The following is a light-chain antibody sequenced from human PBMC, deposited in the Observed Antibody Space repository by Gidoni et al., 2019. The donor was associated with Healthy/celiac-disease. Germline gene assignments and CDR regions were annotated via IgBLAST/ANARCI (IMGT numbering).Light chain of an antibody. CDR2: EVS. CDR3: SSYAGSNFGV. V-gene: IGLV2-8*01. Sequence: QSALTQPPSASGSPGQSVTISCPGTSSDVGGYNYVSWYQQHPGKAPKLMIYEVSKRPSGVPDRFSGSKSGNTASLTVSGLQAEDEADYYCSSYAGSNFGVFGGGTKLTVL. CDR1: SSDVGGYNY. J-gene: IGLJ2*01.